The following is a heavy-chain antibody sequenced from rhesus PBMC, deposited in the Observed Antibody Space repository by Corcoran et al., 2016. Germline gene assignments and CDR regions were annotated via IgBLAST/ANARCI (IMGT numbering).Heavy chain of an antibody. CDR1: GFTFSSYA. J-gene: IGHJ4*01. D-gene: IGHD4-23*01. V-gene: IGHV3-118*01. CDR3: ARVLYSNYLY. CDR2: IRSKYNNTDT. Sequence: EVQLVESGGGLVQPGGSLRLSCAASGFTFSSYAMTWVRQASGKGLEWVVRIRSKYNNTDTGYAAWVKGSFTISRDDSKNTAYLQMNSLKTEDTAVYYCARVLYSNYLYWGQGVLVTVSS.